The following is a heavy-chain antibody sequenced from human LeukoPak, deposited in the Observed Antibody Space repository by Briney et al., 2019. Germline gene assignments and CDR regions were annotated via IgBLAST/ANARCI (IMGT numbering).Heavy chain of an antibody. J-gene: IGHJ3*02. CDR2: IYYSGST. CDR3: ARRGGIVVVPAIDI. Sequence: SETLSLTCTVYGGSISSSGYYWGWIRQPPGKGLEWIGSIYYSGSTYYNPSLKSRVTISVDTSKNQFSLKLSSVTAADTAVYYCARRGGIVVVPAIDIWGQGTMVTVSS. D-gene: IGHD2-2*01. CDR1: GGSISSSGYY. V-gene: IGHV4-39*01.